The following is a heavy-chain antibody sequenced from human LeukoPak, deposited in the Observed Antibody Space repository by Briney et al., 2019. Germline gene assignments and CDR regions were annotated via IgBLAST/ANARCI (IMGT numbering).Heavy chain of an antibody. CDR3: ARGFGGNTFGGLIVIGTDAFDI. Sequence: GGSLRLSCAASGFTFSSYNMNWVRQAPGKGLEWVSSISSSSYIYYADSVKGRTTISRDNAKNSLYLQMSSLRAEDTAVYYCARGFGGNTFGGLIVIGTDAFDIWGQGTMVTVSS. CDR1: GFTFSSYN. J-gene: IGHJ3*02. CDR2: ISSSSYI. D-gene: IGHD3-16*02. V-gene: IGHV3-21*01.